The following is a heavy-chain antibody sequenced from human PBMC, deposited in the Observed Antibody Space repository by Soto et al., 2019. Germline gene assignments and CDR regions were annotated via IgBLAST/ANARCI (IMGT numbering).Heavy chain of an antibody. V-gene: IGHV3-23*04. D-gene: IGHD2-21*02. Sequence: EVQLVESEGGLVQPGGSLRLSCEASGFIFTTSDMSWVRQAPGKGLEWISSITITGDTTHYADSVKGRFTISRDNSRNRVYLQMNSLRAGEPAVYYGAKGGGGDHGYWGQGTLVAVSS. J-gene: IGHJ4*02. CDR3: AKGGGGDHGY. CDR1: GFIFTTSD. CDR2: ITITGDTT.